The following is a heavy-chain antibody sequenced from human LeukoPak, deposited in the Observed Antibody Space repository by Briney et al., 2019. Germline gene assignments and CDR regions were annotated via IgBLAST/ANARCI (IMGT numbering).Heavy chain of an antibody. CDR1: GFTFSSYG. D-gene: IGHD5-18*01. CDR2: IWYDGSNK. CDR3: AKGTREYSYGYHY. Sequence: PGGSLRLSCAASGFTFSSYGMHWVRQAPGKGLEWVAVIWYDGSNKYYADSVKGRFTISRDNSKNTLYLQMNSLRAEDTAVYYCAKGTREYSYGYHYWGQGTLVTVSS. V-gene: IGHV3-33*06. J-gene: IGHJ4*02.